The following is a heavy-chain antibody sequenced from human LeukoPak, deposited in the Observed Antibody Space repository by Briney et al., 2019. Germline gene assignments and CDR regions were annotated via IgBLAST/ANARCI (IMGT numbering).Heavy chain of an antibody. Sequence: QPGGSLRLSCAASGFTFVNFAMSWVRLAPGKGLEWVSAVVGGGTTTFYADSVKGRFTISRDNSKNTLYLQMNSLRAEDTAVYYCAKTGGISGGSGSYKLGSYYYYMDVWGKGTTVTVSS. CDR3: AKTGGISGGSGSYKLGSYYYYMDV. J-gene: IGHJ6*03. CDR2: VVGGGTTT. D-gene: IGHD3-10*01. CDR1: GFTFVNFA. V-gene: IGHV3-23*01.